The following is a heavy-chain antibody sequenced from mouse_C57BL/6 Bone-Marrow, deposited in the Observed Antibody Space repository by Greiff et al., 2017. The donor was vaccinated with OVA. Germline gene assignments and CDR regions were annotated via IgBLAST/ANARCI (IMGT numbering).Heavy chain of an antibody. J-gene: IGHJ2*01. D-gene: IGHD1-1*01. V-gene: IGHV1-50*01. CDR2: IDPSDSYT. CDR1: GYTFTSYW. Sequence: VQLQQPGAELVKPGASVKLSCKASGYTFTSYWMQWVKQRPGQGLEWIGEIDPSDSYTNYNQKFKGKATLTVDPSSSTAYMQLSSLTSEDSAVYYCARSFIYYYGSSPYFDYWGQGTTLTVSS. CDR3: ARSFIYYYGSSPYFDY.